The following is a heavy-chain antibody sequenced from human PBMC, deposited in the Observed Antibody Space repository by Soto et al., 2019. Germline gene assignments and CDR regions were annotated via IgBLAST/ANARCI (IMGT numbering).Heavy chain of an antibody. D-gene: IGHD3-22*01. V-gene: IGHV3-23*01. J-gene: IGHJ6*02. Sequence: GGSLRLSCAASGFTFSSYAMSWVRQAPGKGLEWVSAISGSGGSTYYADSVKGRFTISRDNSKNTLYLQVNSLRAEDTAVYYCAKVVVIIKRKDYGMDVWGQGPTVTVSS. CDR3: AKVVVIIKRKDYGMDV. CDR2: ISGSGGST. CDR1: GFTFSSYA.